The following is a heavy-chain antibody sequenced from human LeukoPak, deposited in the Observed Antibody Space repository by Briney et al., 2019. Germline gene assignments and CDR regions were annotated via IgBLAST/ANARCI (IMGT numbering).Heavy chain of an antibody. D-gene: IGHD4-17*01. CDR1: GFTFSIYA. J-gene: IGHJ5*02. CDR2: ISGSGGST. Sequence: GGSLRLSCAASGFTFSIYAMSWVRQAPGKGLEWVSAISGSGGSTYYADSVKGRFTISRDNSKNTLYLQMNSLRAEDTAVYYCASPRYGDYEDWFDPWGQGTLVTVSS. V-gene: IGHV3-23*01. CDR3: ASPRYGDYEDWFDP.